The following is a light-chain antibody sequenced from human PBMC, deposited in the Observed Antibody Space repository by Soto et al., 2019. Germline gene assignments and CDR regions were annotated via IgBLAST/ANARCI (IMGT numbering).Light chain of an antibody. CDR1: SSDVGGYDY. Sequence: QSALTQPPSASGSPGQSVAISCTGTSSDVGGYDYVSWYQQHPGKAPKLMIYDVSKRPPGVPDRFSGSKSGNTASLTVSGLQAEDEADYYCSSYAGTYIVFGTGTKLTVL. CDR2: DVS. J-gene: IGLJ1*01. CDR3: SSYAGTYIV. V-gene: IGLV2-8*01.